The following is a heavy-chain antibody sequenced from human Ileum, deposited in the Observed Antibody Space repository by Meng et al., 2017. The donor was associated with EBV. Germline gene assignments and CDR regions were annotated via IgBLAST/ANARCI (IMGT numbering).Heavy chain of an antibody. V-gene: IGHV2-5*01. J-gene: IGHJ5*02. CDR1: GFSLSTTLVG. CDR2: NYWNDAK. D-gene: IGHD2-21*01. CDR3: VQDCVGKEGFDP. Sequence: IPLKVYVPTGGTPTPDPTVTCPFTGFSLSTTLVGVGCVRQPPRQVLVCLARNYWNDAKHFYPSLRNILTITKAPSAHQVVLTMANMDPVDTATYYCVQDCVGKEGFDPWGQGILVTVSS.